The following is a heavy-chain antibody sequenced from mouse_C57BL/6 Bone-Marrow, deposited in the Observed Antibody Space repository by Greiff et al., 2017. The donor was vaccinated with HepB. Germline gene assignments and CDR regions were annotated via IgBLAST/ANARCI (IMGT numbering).Heavy chain of an antibody. Sequence: EVMLVESGGGLVKPGGSLKLSCAASGFTFSDYGMHWVRQAPEKGLEWVAYISSGSSTIYYADTVKGRFTISRDNAKNTLFLQMTSLRSEDTAMYYCARVTPPFDVWGTGTTVTVSS. CDR3: ARVTPPFDV. J-gene: IGHJ1*03. D-gene: IGHD2-12*01. CDR2: ISSGSSTI. V-gene: IGHV5-17*01. CDR1: GFTFSDYG.